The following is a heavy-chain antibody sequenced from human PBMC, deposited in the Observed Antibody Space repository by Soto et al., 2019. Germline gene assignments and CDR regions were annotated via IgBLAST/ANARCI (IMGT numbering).Heavy chain of an antibody. CDR1: GYTFTSYG. V-gene: IGHV1-18*01. D-gene: IGHD3-9*01. Sequence: ASVKVSCKASGYTFTSYGISWVRQAPGQGLEWMGWISAYNGNTNYAQKLQGRVTMTTDTSTSTAYMELRSLRSDDTAVYYCARDLVLRYSDLLGGTYYYGMYVWG. CDR3: ARDLVLRYSDLLGGTYYYGMYV. CDR2: ISAYNGNT. J-gene: IGHJ6*02.